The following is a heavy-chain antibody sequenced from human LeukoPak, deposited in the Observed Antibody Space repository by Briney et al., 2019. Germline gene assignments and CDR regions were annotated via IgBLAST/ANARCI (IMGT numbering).Heavy chain of an antibody. V-gene: IGHV1-69*13. Sequence: ASVKVSCKASGGTCSSYAISWVRQATGQGLEWMGGIIPIFGTANYAQKFQGRVTITADESTSTAYMELSSLRSEDTAVYYCARSSLVFRDAFDIWGQGTMVTVSS. CDR1: GGTCSSYA. CDR3: ARSSLVFRDAFDI. J-gene: IGHJ3*02. CDR2: IIPIFGTA.